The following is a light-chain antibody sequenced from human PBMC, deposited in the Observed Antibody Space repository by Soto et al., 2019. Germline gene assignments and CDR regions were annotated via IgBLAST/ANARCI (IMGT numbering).Light chain of an antibody. J-gene: IGKJ5*01. CDR3: QQYGGSPIT. Sequence: EVVLTQSPATLSLSPGERATLSCRASQSVTTRLAWYQQKPGQPPRLLISGASVRAPGVPVRISGSGSGTDFTLTISRLEPEDFALYYCQQYGGSPITFGLGTRLEIK. CDR1: QSVTTR. CDR2: GAS. V-gene: IGKV3-20*01.